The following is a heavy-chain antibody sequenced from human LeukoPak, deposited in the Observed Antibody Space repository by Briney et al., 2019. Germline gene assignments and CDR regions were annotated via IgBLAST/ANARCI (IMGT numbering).Heavy chain of an antibody. CDR2: IYSGGTT. J-gene: IGHJ4*02. D-gene: IGHD6-13*01. CDR3: AKENAVAGAFDY. CDR1: GFTVSSNY. Sequence: AGGSLRLSCAASGFTVSSNYMTWVRQAPGKGLKWVSVIYSGGTTYYADSVKGRFTISRDNSKNTLHLQMNSLRAEDTAVYNCAKENAVAGAFDYWGQGTLVTVSS. V-gene: IGHV3-53*01.